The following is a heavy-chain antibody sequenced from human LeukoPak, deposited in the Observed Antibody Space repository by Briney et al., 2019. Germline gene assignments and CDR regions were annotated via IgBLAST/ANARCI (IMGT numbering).Heavy chain of an antibody. D-gene: IGHD4-11*01. CDR3: ARDHGGTSDDYSDLNPPRYYYYYYMDV. CDR1: GGTYSSYA. Sequence: SVKDSCKATGGTYSSYAISWVRQAGGQGLDWMGGIIPIFCTANYAQKLQGRVTITTDEATSTAYMERSSLRSEDTAVYYCARDHGGTSDDYSDLNPPRYYYYYYMDVWGKGTTVTVSS. CDR2: IIPIFCTA. V-gene: IGHV1-69*05. J-gene: IGHJ6*03.